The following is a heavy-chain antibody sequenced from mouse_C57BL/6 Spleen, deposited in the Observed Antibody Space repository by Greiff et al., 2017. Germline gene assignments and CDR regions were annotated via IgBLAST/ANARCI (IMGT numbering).Heavy chain of an antibody. J-gene: IGHJ2*01. CDR3: ARRLYGYEGYFDY. Sequence: QVQLQQPGAELVRPGSSVKLSCKASGYTFTSYWMDWVKQRPGQGLEWIGNIYPSDSETHYNQKFKDKATLTVDKSSSTAYMQLSSLTSEDSAVYYCARRLYGYEGYFDYWGQGTTLTVSS. CDR2: IYPSDSET. CDR1: GYTFTSYW. V-gene: IGHV1-61*01. D-gene: IGHD2-2*01.